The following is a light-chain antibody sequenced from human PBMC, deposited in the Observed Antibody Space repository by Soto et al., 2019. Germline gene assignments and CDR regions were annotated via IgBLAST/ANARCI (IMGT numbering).Light chain of an antibody. Sequence: EIVMTQSPGTLSVSPGEGATLSCRASQRISSNYLAWYQHKPGQAPRLLFYDASIRATGIPERFSGGGSGTDFTLTISRLEPEDFAVYYCQQYGSSPRTFGQGTKVDIK. V-gene: IGKV3-20*01. CDR2: DAS. CDR1: QRISSNY. CDR3: QQYGSSPRT. J-gene: IGKJ1*01.